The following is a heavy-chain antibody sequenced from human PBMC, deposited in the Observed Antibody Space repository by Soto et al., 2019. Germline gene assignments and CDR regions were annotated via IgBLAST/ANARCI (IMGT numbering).Heavy chain of an antibody. CDR2: IKSKTDGGTT. CDR3: TTDPYIAVAGSRWFDP. Sequence: VQLVESGGGLVKPGGSLRLSCAASGFTFSNAWMNWVRQAPGKGLEWVGRIKSKTDGGTTDYAAPVKGRFTISRDDSKNTLYLQMNSLKTEDTAVYYCTTDPYIAVAGSRWFDPWGQGTLVTVSS. CDR1: GFTFSNAW. D-gene: IGHD6-19*01. J-gene: IGHJ5*02. V-gene: IGHV3-15*07.